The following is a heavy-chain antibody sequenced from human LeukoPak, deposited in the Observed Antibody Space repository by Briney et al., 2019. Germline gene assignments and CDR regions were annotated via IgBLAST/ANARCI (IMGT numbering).Heavy chain of an antibody. CDR2: ISSGVGST. V-gene: IGHV3-23*01. J-gene: IGHJ3*02. CDR1: GFTFSNYA. D-gene: IGHD1-26*01. CDR3: AKVRRSYNDAFDI. Sequence: GGSLRLSCAASGFTFSNYAMTWVRQAPGKGLEWVSVISSGVGSTYYADSVKGRFTISRDNSKNTLYLQMNSLRAEDTAVYYCAKVRRSYNDAFDIWGQGTMVTVSS.